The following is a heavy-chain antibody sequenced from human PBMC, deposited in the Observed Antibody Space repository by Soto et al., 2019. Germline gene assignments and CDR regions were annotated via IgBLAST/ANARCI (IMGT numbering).Heavy chain of an antibody. CDR2: IIPIFGTA. D-gene: IGHD2-15*01. J-gene: IGHJ4*02. CDR1: GGTFSSYA. Sequence: ASVKFSCKASGGTFSSYAISWVRQAPGQGLEWMGGIIPIFGTANYAQKFQGRVTITADESTSTAYMELSSLRSEDTAVYYCARGSVVAAHEHYFDYWGQGTQVTVSS. V-gene: IGHV1-69*13. CDR3: ARGSVVAAHEHYFDY.